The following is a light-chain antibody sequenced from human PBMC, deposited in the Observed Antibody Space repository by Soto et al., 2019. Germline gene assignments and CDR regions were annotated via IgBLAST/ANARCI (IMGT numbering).Light chain of an antibody. Sequence: QSALTQPASVSGSPGQSITISCTGTSNDVGGYKYVSWRQQHPGKAPKLMIYEVSNRPSGVSTRFSASRSGNTASLTISGLQAEDEADYYCSAYTSIKEVFGGGTKLTVL. CDR1: SNDVGGYKY. CDR3: SAYTSIKEV. CDR2: EVS. V-gene: IGLV2-14*01. J-gene: IGLJ2*01.